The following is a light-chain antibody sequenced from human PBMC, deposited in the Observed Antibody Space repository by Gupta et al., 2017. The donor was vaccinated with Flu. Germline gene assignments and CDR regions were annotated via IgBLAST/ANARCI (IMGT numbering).Light chain of an antibody. CDR2: AAS. CDR3: HQKDNTPKT. V-gene: IGKV1-39*01. Sequence: DIQLTHSPSSLSASVGDRVTITCRASQSISSYVNWYQQKPGKAPNLLVYAASKLKSGVPSRFSGSGSVTDFTLTISGLQPEDSANYYCHQKDNTPKTFGQGTKVEI. CDR1: QSISSY. J-gene: IGKJ1*01.